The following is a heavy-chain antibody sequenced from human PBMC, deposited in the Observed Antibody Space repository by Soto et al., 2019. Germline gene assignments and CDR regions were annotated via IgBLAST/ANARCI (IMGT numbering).Heavy chain of an antibody. V-gene: IGHV3-15*01. CDR2: IKSKTDGGTT. CDR1: GFTFSNAW. J-gene: IGHJ4*02. Sequence: GSLRLSCAASGFTFSNAWMSWVRQAPGKGLEWVGRIKSKTDGGTTDYAAPVKGRFTISRDDSKNTLYLQMNSLKTEDTAVYYCTTVPPYYYDSSGYYPYDYWGQGTLVTVSS. D-gene: IGHD3-22*01. CDR3: TTVPPYYYDSSGYYPYDY.